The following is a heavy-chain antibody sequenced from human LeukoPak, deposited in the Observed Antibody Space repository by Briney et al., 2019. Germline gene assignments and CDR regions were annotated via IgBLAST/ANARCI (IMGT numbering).Heavy chain of an antibody. J-gene: IGHJ6*03. Sequence: PSQTLSLTCTVSGGSFSSARYYWSWIRQPAGKGLEWIRLIYTSGSANYTTSRKSRVTISVATSKTQFSLERSSVTAADTAVYYCARYSSRLHYMDVCGKGTTVTVSS. V-gene: IGHV4-61*02. CDR2: IYTSGSA. CDR3: ARYSSRLHYMDV. CDR1: GGSFSSARYY. D-gene: IGHD6-13*01.